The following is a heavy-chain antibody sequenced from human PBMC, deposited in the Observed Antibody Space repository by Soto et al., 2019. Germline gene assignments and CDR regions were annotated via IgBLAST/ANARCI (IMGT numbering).Heavy chain of an antibody. Sequence: PVESLKISCKGSGYTFTNYWIGWVRQMPGKGLEWMGLIYPGDSDTTYSPSFQGQVTISVDKSISTAYLQWSSLKASDTAMYYCARQGFCSRTDCSEFDYWGQGTQVTVSS. CDR2: IYPGDSDT. J-gene: IGHJ4*02. D-gene: IGHD2-2*01. V-gene: IGHV5-51*01. CDR3: ARQGFCSRTDCSEFDY. CDR1: GYTFTNYW.